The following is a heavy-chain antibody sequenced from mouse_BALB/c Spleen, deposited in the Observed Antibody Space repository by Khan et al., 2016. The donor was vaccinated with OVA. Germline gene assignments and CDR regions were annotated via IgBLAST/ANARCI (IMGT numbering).Heavy chain of an antibody. V-gene: IGHV1S137*01. CDR2: NSSYYGVT. Sequence: QVQLQQSGAELVRPGVSLKISCKGSGYTFTDYAMHWVKQRHAKSLEWIGVNSSYYGVTDYNQKFKGKATMTVARSSSTAYLALARLTSEYSAIYYCSRGGKFAYWGRGTLVTVSA. D-gene: IGHD1-1*02. J-gene: IGHJ3*01. CDR1: GYTFTDYA. CDR3: SRGGKFAY.